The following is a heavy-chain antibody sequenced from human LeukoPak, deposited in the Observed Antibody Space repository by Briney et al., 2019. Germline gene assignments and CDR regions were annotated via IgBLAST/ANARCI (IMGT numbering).Heavy chain of an antibody. Sequence: SETLSLTCAVYGGSFSGYYWSWIRQPPGKGLEWIGEINHSGSTSYNPSLKSRVTISVDTSKNQFSLKLSSVTAADTAVYYCARRPRVVPAASYYYGMDVWGKGTTVTVSS. CDR2: INHSGST. V-gene: IGHV4-34*01. D-gene: IGHD2-2*01. J-gene: IGHJ6*04. CDR3: ARRPRVVPAASYYYGMDV. CDR1: GGSFSGYY.